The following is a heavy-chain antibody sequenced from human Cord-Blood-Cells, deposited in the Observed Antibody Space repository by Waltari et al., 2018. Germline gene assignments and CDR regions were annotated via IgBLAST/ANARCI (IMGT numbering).Heavy chain of an antibody. Sequence: EVQLLESGGGLVQPGGSLRLSCAASGFTFSSYAMSWVRQAPGKGREWVSAISGSGGSTYYAESVKGRFTISRDNSKNTLYLQMNSLRAEDTAVYYCAKDQVYWEYFDYWGQGTLVTVSS. CDR1: GFTFSSYA. D-gene: IGHD2-8*01. CDR3: AKDQVYWEYFDY. J-gene: IGHJ4*02. V-gene: IGHV3-23*01. CDR2: ISGSGGST.